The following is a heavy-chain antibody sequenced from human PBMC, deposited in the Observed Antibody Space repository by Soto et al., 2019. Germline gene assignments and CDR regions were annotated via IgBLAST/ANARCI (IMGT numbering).Heavy chain of an antibody. D-gene: IGHD3-10*01. CDR2: INQDGSEK. V-gene: IGHV3-7*01. Sequence: GGSLRLSCAASGFTFSSDWMSWVRQAPGKGLEWVANINQDGSEKYYVDSVKGRFTISRDNAKNSLYLQMNSLRAEDTAVYYCARDRASGFGESFDYWGQGTLVTVSS. CDR3: ARDRASGFGESFDY. J-gene: IGHJ4*02. CDR1: GFTFSSDW.